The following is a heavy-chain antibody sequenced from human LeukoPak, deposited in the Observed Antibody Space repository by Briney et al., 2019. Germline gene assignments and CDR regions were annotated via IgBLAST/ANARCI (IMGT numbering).Heavy chain of an antibody. Sequence: QAGGSLRLSCAASGFTFSSYWMHWVRQAPGKGLVWVSRINSDGSSTSYADSVKGRFTISRDDAKNTLYLQMNSLRAEDTAVYYCARESYYGSDYYFDYWGQGTLVTVSS. CDR1: GFTFSSYW. D-gene: IGHD3-10*01. V-gene: IGHV3-74*01. J-gene: IGHJ4*02. CDR3: ARESYYGSDYYFDY. CDR2: INSDGSST.